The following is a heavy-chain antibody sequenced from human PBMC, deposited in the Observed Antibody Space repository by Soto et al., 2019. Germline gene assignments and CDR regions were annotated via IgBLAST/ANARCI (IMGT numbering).Heavy chain of an antibody. CDR1: GFTFSTYG. D-gene: IGHD1-26*01. V-gene: IGHV3-21*01. CDR3: ARDQGANYYYYGMDV. Sequence: EVQLVESGGGLVKPGGSLRLSCAASGFTFSTYGMNWVRQAPGKGLEWVSSISRSSSYISYADSLKGRFTISRDNAKNSLYLQMNSLRAEDTAVYYCARDQGANYYYYGMDVWGQGTTVTVSS. CDR2: ISRSSSYI. J-gene: IGHJ6*02.